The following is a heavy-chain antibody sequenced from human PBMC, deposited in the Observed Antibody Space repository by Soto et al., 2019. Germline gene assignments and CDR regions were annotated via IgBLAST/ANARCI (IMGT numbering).Heavy chain of an antibody. V-gene: IGHV4-59*01. CDR1: GGSISSYY. Sequence: ETLSLTCTVSGGSISSYYWSWIRQPPGKGLEWIGYIYYSGSTNYNPSLKSRVTISVDTSKNQFSLKLSSVTAADTAVYYCASLVTYSSSWYDAHYYYGMDVWGQGTTVTVSS. CDR3: ASLVTYSSSWYDAHYYYGMDV. J-gene: IGHJ6*02. CDR2: IYYSGST. D-gene: IGHD6-13*01.